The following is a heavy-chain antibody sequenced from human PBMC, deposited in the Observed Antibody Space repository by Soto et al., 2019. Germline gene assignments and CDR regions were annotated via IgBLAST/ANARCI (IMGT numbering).Heavy chain of an antibody. V-gene: IGHV4-39*02. CDR3: ARDIDY. CDR2: VYHSGRA. CDR1: GVSVSTDIYY. Sequence: SETLSLTCTVSGVSVSTDIYYWGWLRQPPGKGLEWIGGVYHSGRALFNPSLRSRVAMSADTSKNQFSLQLSSVTAADTAVYYCARDIDYCGQGTLVTVSS. J-gene: IGHJ4*02.